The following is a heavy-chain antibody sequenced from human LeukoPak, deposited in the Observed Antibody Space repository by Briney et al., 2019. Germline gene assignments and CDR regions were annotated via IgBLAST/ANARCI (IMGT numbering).Heavy chain of an antibody. CDR2: MNPNSGNT. J-gene: IGHJ4*02. D-gene: IGHD5-12*01. CDR1: GYTFTSYD. V-gene: IGHV1-8*01. Sequence: ASVKVSCKASGYTFTSYDINWVRQATGQGLEWMGWMNPNSGNTGYAQKFQGRVTMARNTSISTAYMELSSLRSKDTAVYYCARGLRGYSRYCFDYWGQGTLVTVSS. CDR3: ARGLRGYSRYCFDY.